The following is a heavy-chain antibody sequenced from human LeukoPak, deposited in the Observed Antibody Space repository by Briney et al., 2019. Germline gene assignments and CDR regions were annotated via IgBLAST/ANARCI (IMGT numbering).Heavy chain of an antibody. D-gene: IGHD3-22*01. Sequence: GGSLRLSCAASGFTFSSYVMSWVRQAPGKGLEWVSGKGLEWVSSISGSGGSTNYADSVKGRFTISRDNSKSTLFLQMNSLRAEDTAVYYCTRGGNYYDTSGSNWFDPWGQGSLVTVSS. CDR1: GFTFSSYV. V-gene: IGHV3-23*01. CDR2: ISGSGGST. J-gene: IGHJ5*02. CDR3: TRGGNYYDTSGSNWFDP.